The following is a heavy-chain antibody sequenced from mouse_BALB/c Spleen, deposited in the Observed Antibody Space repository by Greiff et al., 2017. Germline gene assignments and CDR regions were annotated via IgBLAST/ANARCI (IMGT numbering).Heavy chain of an antibody. CDR1: GFNIKDYY. CDR2: IDPENGNT. CDR3: ARGEDYYGSSPWFAY. D-gene: IGHD1-1*01. Sequence: EVKLMESGAELVRPGALVKLSCKASGFNIKDYYMHWVKQRPEQGLEWIGWIDPENGNTIYDPKFQGKASITADTSSNTAYLQLSSLTSEDTAVYYCARGEDYYGSSPWFAYWGQGTLVTVSA. J-gene: IGHJ3*01. V-gene: IGHV14-1*02.